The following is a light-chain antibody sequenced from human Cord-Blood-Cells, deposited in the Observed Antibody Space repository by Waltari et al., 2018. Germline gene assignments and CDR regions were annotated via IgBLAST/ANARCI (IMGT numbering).Light chain of an antibody. V-gene: IGKV4-1*01. J-gene: IGKJ2*01. CDR2: WAS. Sequence: DIEMTHSPDSLAVSLGERATTHCNSSQSVLYSSNNKNHLAWYQQKPGQPPKLLIYWASTRESGVPDRFSGSGSGTDFTLTISSLQAEDVAVYYCQQYYSTPPYTFGQGTKLEIK. CDR3: QQYYSTPPYT. CDR1: QSVLYSSNNKNH.